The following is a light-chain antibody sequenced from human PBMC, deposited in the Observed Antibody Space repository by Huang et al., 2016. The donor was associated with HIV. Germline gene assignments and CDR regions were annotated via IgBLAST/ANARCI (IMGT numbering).Light chain of an antibody. CDR2: WAS. J-gene: IGKJ4*01. Sequence: DVVMTQSPDSLAVSLGERATFDCKSSQSLFYSSNNKNYFAWYQHKPGQPPKLHMYWASTREPGVPDRFSGSGSGTDFTLTISSLQAEDVALYYCQQYYNSPYTFGGGTQVEIK. V-gene: IGKV4-1*01. CDR3: QQYYNSPYT. CDR1: QSLFYSSNNKNY.